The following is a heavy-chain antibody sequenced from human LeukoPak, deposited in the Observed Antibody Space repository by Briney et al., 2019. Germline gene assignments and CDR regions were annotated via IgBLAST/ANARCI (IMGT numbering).Heavy chain of an antibody. CDR2: ISYDGSNK. CDR1: GFTFSSYA. V-gene: IGHV3-30-3*01. D-gene: IGHD3-10*01. Sequence: GGSLRLSCAASGFTFSSYAMHWVRQAPGKGLEWVAVISYDGSNKYYADSVKGRFTISRDNSKNTLYLQMNSLRAGDTAVYYCARTLPSVTMVRGVIPYFDYWGQGTLVTVSS. J-gene: IGHJ4*02. CDR3: ARTLPSVTMVRGVIPYFDY.